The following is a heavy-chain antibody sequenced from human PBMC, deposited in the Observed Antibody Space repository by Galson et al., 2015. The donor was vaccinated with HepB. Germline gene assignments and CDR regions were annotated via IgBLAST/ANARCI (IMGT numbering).Heavy chain of an antibody. D-gene: IGHD2-15*01. CDR1: GHTFSSYD. CDR3: ASGYCSGGSCYSGFDS. V-gene: IGHV1-8*01. J-gene: IGHJ4*02. Sequence: SVKVSCKASGHTFSSYDVNWVRQATGQGLEWMGWMNPNSGDTGYAQKFQGRVTLTMNTSTSTAYVELSSLRSEDTAVYYCASGYCSGGSCYSGFDSWGQGTLVTVSS. CDR2: MNPNSGDT.